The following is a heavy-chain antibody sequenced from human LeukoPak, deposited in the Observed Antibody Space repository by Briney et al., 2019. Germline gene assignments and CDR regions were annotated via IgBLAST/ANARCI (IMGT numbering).Heavy chain of an antibody. CDR2: VNWNGGST. Sequence: GGSLRLSCAASGFTFADYGMSSVRQAPGKGLEWVSGVNWNGGSTGYADSVKGRFTISRDNAKNSLYLQMNSLRAEDTALYHCARGWDAFDIWGQGTMGTVSS. V-gene: IGHV3-20*01. J-gene: IGHJ3*02. CDR1: GFTFADYG. CDR3: ARGWDAFDI. D-gene: IGHD5-24*01.